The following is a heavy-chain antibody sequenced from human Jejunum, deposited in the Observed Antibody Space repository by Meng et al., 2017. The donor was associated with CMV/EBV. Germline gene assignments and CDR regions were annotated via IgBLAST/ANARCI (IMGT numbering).Heavy chain of an antibody. CDR2: ISYDGNNN. CDR3: AKDRAGYSSSSWFFDL. D-gene: IGHD6-6*01. J-gene: IGHJ2*01. CDR1: GFSFRTFG. V-gene: IGHV3-30*18. Sequence: GFSFRTFGMHWVRQAPGKGLEWVAVISYDGNNNYYADSVKGRFTISRDNSMNTLYLRVNSLRPEDTAVYYCAKDRAGYSSSSWFFDLWGRGTLVTVSS.